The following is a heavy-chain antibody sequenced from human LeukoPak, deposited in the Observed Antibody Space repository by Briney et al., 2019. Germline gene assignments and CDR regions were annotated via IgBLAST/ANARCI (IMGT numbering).Heavy chain of an antibody. CDR3: ARERGSSWSLDY. CDR2: IYSNGST. V-gene: IGHV4-4*07. D-gene: IGHD6-13*01. CDR1: SGSMNNYY. Sequence: SETLSLTCTVSSGSMNNYYWSWIRQPAGKGLESIGRIYSNGSTNYNPSLESRVTMSVDTTKNQFSLKLSSVTAADTAVYYCARERGSSWSLDYWGQGTLVTVSS. J-gene: IGHJ4*02.